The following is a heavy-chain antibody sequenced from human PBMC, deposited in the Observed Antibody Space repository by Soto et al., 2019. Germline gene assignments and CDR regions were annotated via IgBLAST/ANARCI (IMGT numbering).Heavy chain of an antibody. CDR1: GFTFSDYF. CDR3: ARGEYGDYCGYIGLDV. V-gene: IGHV3-11*05. CDR2: ISGNSKSR. J-gene: IGHJ6*02. Sequence: QVQLVESGGGPVKPGGSLTLSCTASGFTFSDYFIHWIRQAPGKGLEWVSHISGNSKSRNYAGSVRGRFTISRDNTKNPVSLQMNGLRTEDTALYYCARGEYGDYCGYIGLDVWGHGTTVTVSS. D-gene: IGHD4-17*01.